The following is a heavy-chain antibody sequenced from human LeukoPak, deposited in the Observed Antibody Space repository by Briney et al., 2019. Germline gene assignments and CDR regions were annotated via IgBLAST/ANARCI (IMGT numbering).Heavy chain of an antibody. CDR1: GFTFSSYG. CDR3: AKYQRQWLPKGGFDY. J-gene: IGHJ4*02. D-gene: IGHD6-19*01. Sequence: GRSLRLSCAASGFTFSSYGMHWVRQAPGKGLEWVAVIWYDGSNKYYADSVKGRFTISRDNSKNTLYLQMDNLRAEDTAVYYCAKYQRQWLPKGGFDYWGQGTLVTVSS. CDR2: IWYDGSNK. V-gene: IGHV3-33*06.